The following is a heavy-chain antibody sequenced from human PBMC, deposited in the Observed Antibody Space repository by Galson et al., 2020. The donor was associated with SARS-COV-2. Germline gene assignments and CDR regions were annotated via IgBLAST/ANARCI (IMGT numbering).Heavy chain of an antibody. CDR1: GGSISSSSYY. Sequence: SETLSFTCTVSGGSISSSSYYWGWIRQPPGKGLEWIGSIYYSGSTYYNPSLKSRLTISVDTSKNQFSLKLSSVTAADTAVYYCARLGPDYYESRDLGWYFDYWGQGTVGTVAS. V-gene: IGHV4-39*01. CDR2: IYYSGST. CDR3: ARLGPDYYESRDLGWYFDY. D-gene: IGHD3-22*01. J-gene: IGHJ4*02.